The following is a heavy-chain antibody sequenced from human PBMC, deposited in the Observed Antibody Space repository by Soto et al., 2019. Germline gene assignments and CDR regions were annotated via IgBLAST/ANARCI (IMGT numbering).Heavy chain of an antibody. J-gene: IGHJ4*02. CDR3: ARGRHPRSYYFDY. CDR1: GYTFTGYY. CDR2: TNPNSGGT. V-gene: IGHV1-2*02. D-gene: IGHD3-16*02. Sequence: GASVKVSCKASGYTFTGYYMHWVRQAPGQGLEWMGWTNPNSGGTNYAQKFQGRVTMTRDTSISTAYMELSRLRSDDTAVYYCARGRHPRSYYFDYWGQGTLVTVSS.